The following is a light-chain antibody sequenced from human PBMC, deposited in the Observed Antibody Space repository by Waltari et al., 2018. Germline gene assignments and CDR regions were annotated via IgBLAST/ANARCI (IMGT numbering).Light chain of an antibody. V-gene: IGLV2-23*02. CDR3: CSYAGSTTVV. CDR1: RDVGSYNL. CDR2: EVS. J-gene: IGLJ2*01. Sequence: QSALTQPASVSGSPGQSITISCPRRDVGSYNLVSWYQQHPGKVPKPMIYEVSNRPSGVSNRCSGSKSGNTASLTISGLQAEDEADYYCCSYAGSTTVVFGGGTKLTVL.